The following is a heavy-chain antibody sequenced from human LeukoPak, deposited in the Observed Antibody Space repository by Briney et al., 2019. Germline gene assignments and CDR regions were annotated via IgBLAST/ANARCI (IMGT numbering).Heavy chain of an antibody. CDR1: GFTFDRHT. V-gene: IGHV3-43*01. CDR3: TKDMEWGMDV. J-gene: IGHJ6*02. CDR2: IGWDGTNI. Sequence: GGSLRLSCAASGFTFDRHTMHWVRRPPGKGPEWVSLIGWDGTNIDYADSVKGRFTISRDNSKNFVYLQMHSLRTEDTALYYCTKDMEWGMDVWGQGTTVIVSS. D-gene: IGHD3-3*01.